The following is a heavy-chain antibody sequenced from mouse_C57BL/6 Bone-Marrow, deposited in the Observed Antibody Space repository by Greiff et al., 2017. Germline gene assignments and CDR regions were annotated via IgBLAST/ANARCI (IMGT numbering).Heavy chain of an antibody. D-gene: IGHD6-5*01. CDR3: ARWPYDYDAMDY. J-gene: IGHJ4*01. CDR1: GYTITDYY. V-gene: IGHV1-19*01. Sequence: EVQLQQSGPVLVKPGASVKMSCKASGYTITDYYMNWVKQSHGKSLEWIGVINPYNGGTSYNQKFKGKATLTVDKSSSTAYMELNSLTSEDSAVYYCARWPYDYDAMDYWGQGTSVTVSS. CDR2: INPYNGGT.